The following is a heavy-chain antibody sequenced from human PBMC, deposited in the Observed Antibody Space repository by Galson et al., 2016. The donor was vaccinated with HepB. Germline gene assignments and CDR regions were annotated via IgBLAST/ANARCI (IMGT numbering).Heavy chain of an antibody. J-gene: IGHJ5*02. CDR2: IYWDDDK. V-gene: IGHV2-5*02. D-gene: IGHD3-10*01. Sequence: PAQVIPTPTLTLTCTFSGFSLSTSGVGVGWIRQPPGKALEWLALIYWDDDKRYSPSLKSRFNITKDTSKNQVVLTMTNMDPVDTATYFCAHSRRIWFGELEDPWGQGTLVTVSS. CDR1: GFSLSTSGVG. CDR3: AHSRRIWFGELEDP.